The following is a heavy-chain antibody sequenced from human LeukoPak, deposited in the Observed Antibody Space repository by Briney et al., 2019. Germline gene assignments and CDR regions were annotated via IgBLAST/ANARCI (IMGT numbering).Heavy chain of an antibody. Sequence: GGSLRLSCAASGFTLSSYWMHWVRQAPGKGLVWVSRFNSDGSTISYADSVKGRFTISRDNAKNTLYLQMNSLRAEDTAVYYCARDSRTDAFDIWGQGTMVTVSS. CDR1: GFTLSSYW. CDR3: ARDSRTDAFDI. CDR2: FNSDGSTI. V-gene: IGHV3-74*01. J-gene: IGHJ3*02.